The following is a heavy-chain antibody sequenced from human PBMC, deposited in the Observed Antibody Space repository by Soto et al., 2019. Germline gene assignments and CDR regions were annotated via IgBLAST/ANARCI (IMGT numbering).Heavy chain of an antibody. CDR2: INDRGSI. V-gene: IGHV4-34*01. CDR3: ARESHDILTGPPWVWYFDL. D-gene: IGHD3-9*01. J-gene: IGHJ2*01. CDR1: GGSFSGHY. Sequence: QVQLQQWGAGPLRPLETLSLTCGVSGGSFSGHYWAWIRQSPGKGLEWIGEINDRGSINYNPSLKTRVSISVDTAKNHYSLNLSPVTAADTAVYYCARESHDILTGPPWVWYFDLWGRGTLVTVSS.